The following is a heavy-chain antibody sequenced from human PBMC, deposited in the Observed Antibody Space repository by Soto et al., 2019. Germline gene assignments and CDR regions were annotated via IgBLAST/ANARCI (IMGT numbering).Heavy chain of an antibody. D-gene: IGHD6-13*01. CDR2: MYYSGST. CDR3: ARGYRQSGYSSSWVFDY. V-gene: IGHV4-31*03. J-gene: IGHJ4*02. CDR1: GGSINSGGYY. Sequence: QVQLRESGPGLVKPSQTLSLTCTVSGGSINSGGYYWNWIRQHPGKGLKRIGYMYYSGSTYYNPFLRSRVIISADTSENHFSLKLSSVTAADTAVYVCARGYRQSGYSSSWVFDYWGQGTLVNVSS.